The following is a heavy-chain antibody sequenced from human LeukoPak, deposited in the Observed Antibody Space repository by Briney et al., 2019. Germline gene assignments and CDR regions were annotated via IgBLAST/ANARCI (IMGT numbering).Heavy chain of an antibody. D-gene: IGHD6-13*01. CDR1: GFTFSSYA. V-gene: IGHV3-21*01. J-gene: IGHJ4*02. CDR2: ISSSSSHI. Sequence: PGGSLRLSCAASGFTFSSYAMSWVRQAPGKGLEWVSSISSSSSHIYYAESVKGRFTMSRDNAKNSLYLQMNSLRAEDTAVYYCARGRSSSHNYYFDYWGQGTLVTVSS. CDR3: ARGRSSSHNYYFDY.